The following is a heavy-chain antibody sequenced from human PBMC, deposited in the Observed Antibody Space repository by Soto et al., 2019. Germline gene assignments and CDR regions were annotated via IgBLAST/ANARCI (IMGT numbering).Heavy chain of an antibody. V-gene: IGHV4-39*01. D-gene: IGHD1-20*01. J-gene: IGHJ4*02. CDR2: VFYTGFT. CDR3: ASSQKGYNWNYFDH. CDR1: GGSISGSYYY. Sequence: LSLTCAVSGGSISGSYYYWGWLRQSPGRGPEWIGSVFYTGFTSYNPSLESRVSVSVDTSKNQFSLKVSAVTAADAAVYYCASSQKGYNWNYFDHWGQGALVTVSS.